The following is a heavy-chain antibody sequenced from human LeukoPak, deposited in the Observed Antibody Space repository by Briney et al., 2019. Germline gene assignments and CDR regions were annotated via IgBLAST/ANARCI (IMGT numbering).Heavy chain of an antibody. J-gene: IGHJ4*02. CDR1: GFTFSSYG. V-gene: IGHV3-23*01. Sequence: GGSLRLSCAASGFTFSSYGMSWVRQAPGKGVEWVSAISGSGGSTYFADSVKGRFTISRDNSKNTLYLQMNRLRAEDTAVYYCAKRDDSSGYYLRYFDYWGRETLVSVS. CDR3: AKRDDSSGYYLRYFDY. CDR2: ISGSGGST. D-gene: IGHD3-22*01.